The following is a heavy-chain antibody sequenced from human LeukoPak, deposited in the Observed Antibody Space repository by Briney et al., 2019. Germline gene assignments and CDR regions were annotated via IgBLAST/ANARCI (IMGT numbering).Heavy chain of an antibody. CDR2: ISYDGSNK. CDR1: GFTFSSYG. D-gene: IGHD3-16*02. CDR3: AKEGVWGSYRGHFDY. J-gene: IGHJ4*02. V-gene: IGHV3-30*18. Sequence: GGSLRLSCAASGFTFSSYGMHWVRQAPGKGLEWVAVISYDGSNKYYADSVKGRFTISRDNSKNTLYLQMNSLRAEDTAVYYCAKEGVWGSYRGHFDYWGQGTLVTVSS.